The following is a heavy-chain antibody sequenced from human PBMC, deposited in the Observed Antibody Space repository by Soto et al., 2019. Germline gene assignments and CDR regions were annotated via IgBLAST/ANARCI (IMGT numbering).Heavy chain of an antibody. CDR3: AASLTPIAVVGTFDY. CDR1: GFTFTSSA. CDR2: IVVGSGNT. D-gene: IGHD6-19*01. J-gene: IGHJ4*02. V-gene: IGHV1-58*01. Sequence: SVKVSCKASGFTFTSSAVQWVRQARGQRLEWIGWIVVGSGNTNYAQKFQERVTITRDMSTSTAYMELSSLRSEDTAVYYCAASLTPIAVVGTFDYWGQGTLVTVSS.